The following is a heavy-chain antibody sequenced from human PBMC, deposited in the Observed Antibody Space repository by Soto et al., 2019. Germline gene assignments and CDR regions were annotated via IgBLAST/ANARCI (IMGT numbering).Heavy chain of an antibody. CDR1: GFTFSDSY. CDR2: ITFSGNTV. Sequence: GGSLRLSCAASGFTFSDSYMSWIRQAPGKGLEWISYITFSGNTVYYADSLKGRFTISRDNAKNSLYLQMNRLRAEDTAVYYCARVSWRVKYGMDVWGQGTTVTVSS. CDR3: ARVSWRVKYGMDV. V-gene: IGHV3-11*01. D-gene: IGHD3-3*01. J-gene: IGHJ6*02.